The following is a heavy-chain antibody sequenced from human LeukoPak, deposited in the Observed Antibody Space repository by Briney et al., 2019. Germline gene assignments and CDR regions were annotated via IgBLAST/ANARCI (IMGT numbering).Heavy chain of an antibody. CDR1: GFTFSTNA. D-gene: IGHD3-22*01. CDR2: ISYDGSNK. J-gene: IGHJ4*02. CDR3: ANGHYYDSSAYYPDY. V-gene: IGHV3-30*18. Sequence: GGSLRLSCAASGFTFSTNAMHWVRQAPGKGLEWVAVISYDGSNKYYADSVKGRFTISRDNPKNTLYLQMNSLRAEDTAVYYCANGHYYDSSAYYPDYWGQGTLVTVSS.